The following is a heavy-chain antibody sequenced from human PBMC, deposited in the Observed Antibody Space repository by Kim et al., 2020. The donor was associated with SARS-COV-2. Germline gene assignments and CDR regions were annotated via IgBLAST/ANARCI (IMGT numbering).Heavy chain of an antibody. CDR3: ARDLAPYYYDSSGYQS. D-gene: IGHD3-22*01. V-gene: IGHV3-30*07. Sequence: GKGALTISRDNSKNPLNLQMNSLRAEDTAVYYCARDLAPYYYDSSGYQSWGQGTLVTVSS. J-gene: IGHJ5*02.